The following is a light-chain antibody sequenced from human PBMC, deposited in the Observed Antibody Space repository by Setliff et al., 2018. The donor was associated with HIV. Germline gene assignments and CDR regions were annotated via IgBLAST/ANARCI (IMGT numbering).Light chain of an antibody. V-gene: IGLV2-14*01. J-gene: IGLJ1*01. CDR1: GSDVATSKY. CDR2: EIN. Sequence: QSVLTQPASVSGSPGQSITISCTGTGSDVATSKYVSWYQQHPGKAPKLIIYEINNRPSGVSSRFSGSKSGNTASLTISDLQAQDEADYYCGSCTSTSPWAFGTGTKGTVL. CDR3: GSCTSTSPWA.